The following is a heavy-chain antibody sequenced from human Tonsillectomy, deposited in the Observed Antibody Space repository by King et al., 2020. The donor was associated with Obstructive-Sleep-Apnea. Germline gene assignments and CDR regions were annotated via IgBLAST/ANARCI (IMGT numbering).Heavy chain of an antibody. CDR3: ARSRADYDILTGYNSHFGY. Sequence: VQLVESGGGVVQPGRSLRLSCAASGFTFSNSAMHWVRQAPGKGLEWVAVISYDGTNKYFADSVQGRFTISRDNSKNTLYLQMNSLRAEDTAVYYCARSRADYDILTGYNSHFGYWGQGTPVTVSS. CDR1: GFTFSNSA. V-gene: IGHV3-30*04. D-gene: IGHD3-9*01. J-gene: IGHJ4*02. CDR2: ISYDGTNK.